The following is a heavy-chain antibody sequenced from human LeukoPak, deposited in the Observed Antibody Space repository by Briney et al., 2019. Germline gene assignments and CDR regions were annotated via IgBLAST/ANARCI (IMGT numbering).Heavy chain of an antibody. CDR2: FDPEDGET. D-gene: IGHD3-3*01. V-gene: IGHV1-24*01. Sequence: ASVKVSCKVSGYTLTELSMHWVRQAPGKGLEWMGGFDPEDGETIYAQKFQGRVTMTEDTSTDTAYMELSSLRSEDTAVYYCATEKRYYDFWSGKEGFDYWGQGTLVTVSS. CDR1: GYTLTELS. J-gene: IGHJ4*02. CDR3: ATEKRYYDFWSGKEGFDY.